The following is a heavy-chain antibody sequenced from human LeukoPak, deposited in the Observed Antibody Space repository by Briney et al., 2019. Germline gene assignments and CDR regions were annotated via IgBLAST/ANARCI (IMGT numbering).Heavy chain of an antibody. CDR1: GFTFSDSY. J-gene: IGHJ1*01. V-gene: IGHV3-11*04. CDR2: ISGSGHII. Sequence: GGSLRLSCAASGFTFSDSYMSWIRQSPGKGLEWVSHISGSGHIIYYADSMKGRFTISRDNAKNSLYLQMNSLRAEDTAVYYCARTRGPLLPEHWGQGTLVTVSS. CDR3: ARTRGPLLPEH. D-gene: IGHD3-22*01.